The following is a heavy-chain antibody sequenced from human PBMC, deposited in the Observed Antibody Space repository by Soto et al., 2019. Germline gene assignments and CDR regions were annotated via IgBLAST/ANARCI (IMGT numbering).Heavy chain of an antibody. J-gene: IGHJ4*02. CDR1: GFTFSSYA. V-gene: IGHV3-23*01. D-gene: IGHD3-10*01. CDR2: ISGSAGST. Sequence: EVQLLESGGGLVQPGGSLRLSCAASGFTFSSYAMSWVRQAPGKGLEWASAISGSAGSTYYADSVKGRFTISRDNSKNTLYLQMNSLRAEDTAVYYCAKDLGGSGSHYFDYWGQGTLVTVSS. CDR3: AKDLGGSGSHYFDY.